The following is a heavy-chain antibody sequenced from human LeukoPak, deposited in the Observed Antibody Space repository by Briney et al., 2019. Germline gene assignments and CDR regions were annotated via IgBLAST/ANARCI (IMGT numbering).Heavy chain of an antibody. D-gene: IGHD5-18*01. CDR1: GFTFSSYA. J-gene: IGHJ4*02. CDR2: ISGSGGST. CDR3: AKDLDTAMVSPTYYFDY. V-gene: IGHV3-23*01. Sequence: GGSLRLSCAASGFTFSSYAMSWVRQAPGKGLEWVSAISGSGGSTYYADSVKGRFTISRDNSKNTLYLQMNSLRAEDTAVYYCAKDLDTAMVSPTYYFDYWGQGTLVTVSS.